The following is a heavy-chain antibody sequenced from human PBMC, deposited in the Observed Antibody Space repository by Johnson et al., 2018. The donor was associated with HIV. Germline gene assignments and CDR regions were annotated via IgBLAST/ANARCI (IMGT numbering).Heavy chain of an antibody. D-gene: IGHD6-19*01. CDR3: ARDGVYSSPWDAFDI. J-gene: IGHJ3*02. CDR1: GFIVSSNY. CDR2: ISASGGST. V-gene: IGHV3-23*04. Sequence: MQLVESGGGLVQPGRSLRLSCAASGFIVSSNYMSWVRQAPGKGLEWVSAISASGGSTYYADSVKGRFTISRDNAKNSLYLQMNSLRPEDTAVYYCARDGVYSSPWDAFDIWGQGTMVT.